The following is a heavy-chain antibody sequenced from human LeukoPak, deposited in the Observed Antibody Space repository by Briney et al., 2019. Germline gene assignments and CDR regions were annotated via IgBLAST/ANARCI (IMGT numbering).Heavy chain of an antibody. J-gene: IGHJ4*02. D-gene: IGHD3-10*01. CDR2: IYTSGST. CDR1: GGSISSYY. V-gene: IGHV4-4*07. CDR3: ARGRYYYGSGSYNFDY. Sequence: PSETLSLTCTVSGGSISSYYWSWIRQPAGKGLEWIGRIYTSGSTNYNPSLKSRVTMSVDTSKNQFSLKLSSVTAADTAVYYCARGRYYYGSGSYNFDYWGQGTLVTVSS.